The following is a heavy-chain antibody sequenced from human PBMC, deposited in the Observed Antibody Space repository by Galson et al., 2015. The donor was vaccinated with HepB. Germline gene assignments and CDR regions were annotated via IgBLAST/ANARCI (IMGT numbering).Heavy chain of an antibody. Sequence: SLRLSCAASGFYFSSYAMSWVRQAPGKGLEWVSVISGNSGRTYYAESVKGRFTVSRDNSQNMLYLQMDNLRIEDSAVYFCARHGVNYGDYVWYSDVWGRGTQVTVSS. J-gene: IGHJ2*01. V-gene: IGHV3-23*01. CDR2: ISGNSGRT. CDR3: ARHGVNYGDYVWYSDV. CDR1: GFYFSSYA. D-gene: IGHD4-17*01.